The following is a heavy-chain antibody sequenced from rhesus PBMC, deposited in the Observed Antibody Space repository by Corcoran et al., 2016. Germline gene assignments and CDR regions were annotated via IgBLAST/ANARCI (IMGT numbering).Heavy chain of an antibody. CDR2: VSGSGGST. J-gene: IGHJ3*01. Sequence: QLQLQESGPGRVKPSETLSLTCAVSGGSIINNSWNWIRQPPGKGLEWIGRVSGSGGSTSYNPSLKSRLTISTDTSKNQFSLKLSSVTAADTAVYFCARRDGYAFDFWGQGLRVTVSS. V-gene: IGHV4-173*01. CDR3: ARRDGYAFDF. D-gene: IGHD3-9*01. CDR1: GGSIINNS.